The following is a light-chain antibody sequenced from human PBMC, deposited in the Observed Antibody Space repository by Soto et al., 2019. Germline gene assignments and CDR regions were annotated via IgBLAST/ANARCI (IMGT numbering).Light chain of an antibody. J-gene: IGKJ5*01. CDR3: QQYGGSPIT. CDR2: GAS. V-gene: IGKV3-20*01. CDR1: QSVSRR. Sequence: EIVWTQSPGTLSLSQGERATVSCRASQSVSRRLAWYQQRPGQSPRLLISGASMRASGVPVRFIGSGSGTDFTLTITRLEPEDFAVYYCQQYGGSPITFGLGTRLEI.